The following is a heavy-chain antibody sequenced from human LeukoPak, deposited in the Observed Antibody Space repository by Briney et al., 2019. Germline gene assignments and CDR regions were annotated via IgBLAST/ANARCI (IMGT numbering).Heavy chain of an antibody. CDR3: PKIGVIGQWYFGL. CDR1: GFTFAASG. V-gene: IGHV3-23*01. CDR2: ISAGCDYT. D-gene: IGHD3-22*01. Sequence: GGSLRLSCAPSGFTFAASGMSWVRHPPGRGLEWVSSISAGCDYTYYADSVKGPFNISRETSMNTLYLQLHPPRAGHTAVYYCPKIGVIGQWYFGLWGRGTLVTVSS. J-gene: IGHJ2*01.